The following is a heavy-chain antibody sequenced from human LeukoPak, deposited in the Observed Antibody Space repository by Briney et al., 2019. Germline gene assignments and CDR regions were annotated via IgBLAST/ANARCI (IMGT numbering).Heavy chain of an antibody. V-gene: IGHV1-46*01. J-gene: IGHJ4*02. CDR2: INPNDGST. CDR3: TRDKGGSYSDY. Sequence: GASVKVSCKASGYTFTTYYIHWVRQAPGQGLEWVGIINPNDGSTNYAQKLQGRVTMTRDTSTSTVYMELSSLGSEDTAVYYCTRDKGGSYSDYWGQGTLVTVSS. CDR1: GYTFTTYY. D-gene: IGHD2-15*01.